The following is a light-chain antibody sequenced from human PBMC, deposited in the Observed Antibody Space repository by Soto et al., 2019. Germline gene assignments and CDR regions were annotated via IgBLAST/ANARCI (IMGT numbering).Light chain of an antibody. CDR3: GSHAGSSAV. V-gene: IGLV2-8*01. Sequence: QSVLTQPPSASGSPGQSVTISCTGTSSDVGGYNYVSWYQQHPGKAPKVIIYDVSKRPSGVPDRFSGSKSGNTASLTVSGPQTEDEADYYCGSHAGSSAVFGGGTKLTVL. CDR2: DVS. CDR1: SSDVGGYNY. J-gene: IGLJ2*01.